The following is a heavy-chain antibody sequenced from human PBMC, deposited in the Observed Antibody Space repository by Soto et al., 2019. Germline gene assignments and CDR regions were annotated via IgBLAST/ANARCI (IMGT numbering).Heavy chain of an antibody. CDR1: VFTFSSHT. D-gene: IGHD2-15*01. CDR3: ARAKGRSCRGGRCYSRVFDY. J-gene: IGHJ4*02. V-gene: IGHV3-30*04. Sequence: QVQLVESGGGVVQPGRSLRLSCTASVFTFSSHTMHWVRQAPGKGLEWVATVSDDGIYKFYIDSVKGRFTISRDNSKSTIYVQMNSLGDEDTAVYYCARAKGRSCRGGRCYSRVFDYWGQGTLVTVSS. CDR2: VSDDGIYK.